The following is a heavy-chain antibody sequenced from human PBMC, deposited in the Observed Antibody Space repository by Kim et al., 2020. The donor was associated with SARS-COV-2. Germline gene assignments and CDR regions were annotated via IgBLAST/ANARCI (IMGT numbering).Heavy chain of an antibody. Sequence: ASVKVSCKASGYTFTGYYMHWVRQAPGQGLEWMGWINPNSGGTNYAQKFQGRVTMTRDTSISTAYMELSRLRSDDTAVYYCARSYYDSSGYYQALPTWYYYYGMDVWGQGTTVTVSS. J-gene: IGHJ6*02. V-gene: IGHV1-2*02. CDR3: ARSYYDSSGYYQALPTWYYYYGMDV. CDR1: GYTFTGYY. CDR2: INPNSGGT. D-gene: IGHD3-22*01.